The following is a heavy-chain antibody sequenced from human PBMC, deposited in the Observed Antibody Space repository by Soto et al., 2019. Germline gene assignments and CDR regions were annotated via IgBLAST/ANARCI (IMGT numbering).Heavy chain of an antibody. CDR2: ISGSGGST. CDR3: AKGPIAAYDY. D-gene: IGHD6-13*01. J-gene: IGHJ4*02. CDR1: GFTFISYA. Sequence: GGSLRLSSAASGFTFISYAMSWVRQAPGKGLEWVSAISGSGGSTYYADSVKGRFTISRDNSKNTLYLQMNSLRAEDTAVYYCAKGPIAAYDYWGQGTLVTVSS. V-gene: IGHV3-23*01.